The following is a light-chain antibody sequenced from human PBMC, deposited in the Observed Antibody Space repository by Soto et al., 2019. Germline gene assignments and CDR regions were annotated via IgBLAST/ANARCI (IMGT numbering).Light chain of an antibody. Sequence: QSVLTQPASVSGSPGQSIAISCTGSSSDVGGYNYVSWYRQHPGKAPQLIIYEVTNRPSGVSNRFSGSKSGNTASLTISGLQAEDEADYYCSSYTSSSTRVFGTGTKVTVL. CDR3: SSYTSSSTRV. J-gene: IGLJ1*01. CDR2: EVT. CDR1: SSDVGGYNY. V-gene: IGLV2-14*01.